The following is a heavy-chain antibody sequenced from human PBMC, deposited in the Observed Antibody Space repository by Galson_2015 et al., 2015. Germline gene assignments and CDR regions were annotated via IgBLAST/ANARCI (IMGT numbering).Heavy chain of an antibody. CDR1: GFTFSTYA. CDR2: ISCDGSNE. V-gene: IGHV3-30*01. Sequence: SLRLSCAASGFTFSTYAMHWVRQAPGKGLEWVAVISCDGSNEYYADSVKGRFTISRDNLKNTQYLQMNSVRAEDTAVYYCARGMKFEKFYYHYMDVWGKGTTVTVSS. D-gene: IGHD3-10*01. CDR3: ARGMKFEKFYYHYMDV. J-gene: IGHJ6*03.